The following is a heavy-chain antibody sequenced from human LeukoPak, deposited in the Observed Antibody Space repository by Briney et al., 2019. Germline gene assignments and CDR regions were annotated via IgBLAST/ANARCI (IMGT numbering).Heavy chain of an antibody. CDR3: ARLRYDPRIQLEGNFDY. Sequence: SETLSLTCTVSGGSISSSSYYWGWIRQPPGKGLEWIGSIYYSGSTYYNPSLKSRVTISVDTSKNQFSLKLSSVTAADTAVYYCARLRYDPRIQLEGNFDYWGQGTLVTVSS. V-gene: IGHV4-39*01. CDR2: IYYSGST. D-gene: IGHD5-18*01. J-gene: IGHJ4*02. CDR1: GGSISSSSYY.